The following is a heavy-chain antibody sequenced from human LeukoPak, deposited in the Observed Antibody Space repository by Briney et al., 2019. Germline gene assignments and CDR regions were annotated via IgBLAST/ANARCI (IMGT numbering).Heavy chain of an antibody. Sequence: GGSLRLSCAASGFSLSSYSMNWVRQAPGKGLEWVSPITISSTFIYYADSVKGRFTISRDNAESSLFLQMNSLRAEDTAVYFCARDGHGDGFLTGYSYFGMDVWGQGTTVTVSS. V-gene: IGHV3-21*01. CDR3: ARDGHGDGFLTGYSYFGMDV. CDR1: GFSLSSYS. D-gene: IGHD3-9*01. J-gene: IGHJ6*02. CDR2: ITISSTFI.